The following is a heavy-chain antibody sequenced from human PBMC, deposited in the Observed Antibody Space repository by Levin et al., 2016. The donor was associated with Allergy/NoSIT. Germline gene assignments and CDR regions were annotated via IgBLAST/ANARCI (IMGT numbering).Heavy chain of an antibody. CDR2: ISYDGSLA. CDR1: GFTFSNYA. D-gene: IGHD3-10*01. Sequence: GESLKISCAASGFTFSNYAMHWVRQAPGKGLEWVTVISYDGSLADYADSVKGRFTISRDNSKNTLYLQLNSLRPEDTAVYFCTKNLEYYGSGSYGGYFDYWGQGSLVTVSS. CDR3: TKNLEYYGSGSYGGYFDY. V-gene: IGHV3-30*18. J-gene: IGHJ4*02.